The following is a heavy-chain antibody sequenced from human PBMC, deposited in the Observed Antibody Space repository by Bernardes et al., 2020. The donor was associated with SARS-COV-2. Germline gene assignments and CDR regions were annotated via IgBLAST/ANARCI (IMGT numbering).Heavy chain of an antibody. V-gene: IGHV1-24*01. D-gene: IGHD6-6*01. Sequence: ASVKVSCKVSGYTLTELSMHWVRQAPGKGLEWMGGFDPEDGETIYAQKFQGRVTMTEDTSTDTAYMELSSLRSEDTAVYYCATDSKGSSAPDYWGQGTLVTVSS. CDR3: ATDSKGSSAPDY. J-gene: IGHJ4*02. CDR1: GYTLTELS. CDR2: FDPEDGET.